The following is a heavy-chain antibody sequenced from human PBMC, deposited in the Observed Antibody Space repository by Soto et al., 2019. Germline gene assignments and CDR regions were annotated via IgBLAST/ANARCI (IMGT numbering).Heavy chain of an antibody. CDR1: GFTFDDYA. CDR2: ISWNSGSI. Sequence: EVQLVESGGGLVQPGRSLRLSCAASGFTFDDYAMHWVRQAPGKGLEWVSGISWNSGSIGYADSVKGRFTISRDNAKNSLYLQMNSLRAEDTALYYCAKVYSSSPTSLGYYMDVWGKGTTVTVSS. J-gene: IGHJ6*03. V-gene: IGHV3-9*01. CDR3: AKVYSSSPTSLGYYMDV. D-gene: IGHD6-6*01.